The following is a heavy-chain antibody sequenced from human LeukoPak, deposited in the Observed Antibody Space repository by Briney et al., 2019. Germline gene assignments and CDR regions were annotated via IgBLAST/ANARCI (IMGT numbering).Heavy chain of an antibody. D-gene: IGHD3-22*01. CDR3: AKDHPNYYDSSGYYPNFDY. Sequence: HPGGSLRLSCAASGFTFSSYAMSWVRQAPGKGLEWVSAISGSGGSTYYADSVKGRFTISRDNSKNTLYLQMNSLRAEDTAVYYCAKDHPNYYDSSGYYPNFDYWGQGTLVTVSS. J-gene: IGHJ4*02. CDR1: GFTFSSYA. V-gene: IGHV3-23*01. CDR2: ISGSGGST.